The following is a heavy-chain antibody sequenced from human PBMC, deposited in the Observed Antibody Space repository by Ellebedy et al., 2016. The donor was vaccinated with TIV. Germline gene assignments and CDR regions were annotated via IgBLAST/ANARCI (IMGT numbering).Heavy chain of an antibody. D-gene: IGHD1-26*01. Sequence: GESLKISCECSGYNFNNFWIGWVRQMPGKGLEWMGIMYPDESITTYSPSFQGQITMSVDKPIRTAYLQWSSLKASDSAIYYCARHPSGYTGYSYVFDIWGQGTMVTVSS. J-gene: IGHJ3*02. V-gene: IGHV5-51*01. CDR3: ARHPSGYTGYSYVFDI. CDR2: MYPDESIT. CDR1: GYNFNNFW.